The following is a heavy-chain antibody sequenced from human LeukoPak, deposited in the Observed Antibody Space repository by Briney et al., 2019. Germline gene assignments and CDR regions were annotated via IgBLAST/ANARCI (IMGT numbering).Heavy chain of an antibody. CDR2: NPNSGGT. Sequence: NPNSGGTNYAQKFQGRVTMTRDTSTSTVYMELSSLRSEDTAVYYCARDMRRWELLGYFDYWGQGTLVTVSS. J-gene: IGHJ4*02. D-gene: IGHD1-26*01. CDR3: ARDMRRWELLGYFDY. V-gene: IGHV1-46*01.